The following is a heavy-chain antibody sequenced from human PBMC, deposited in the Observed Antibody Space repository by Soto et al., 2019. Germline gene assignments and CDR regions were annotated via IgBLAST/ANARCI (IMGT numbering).Heavy chain of an antibody. V-gene: IGHV3-74*01. CDR1: GFTFSDYW. CDR2: INDNGAIT. CDR3: ARGRKYDVLTGYNDY. Sequence: EVELLESGGGLVQPGGSLRLSCEASGFTFSDYWMHWVRQVPGGGLVWVARINDNGAITRYVDSVKGRFTVSRDNANSTMFLQMTSLTAEDTAIYYCARGRKYDVLTGYNDYWGQGTLVTVSS. D-gene: IGHD3-9*01. J-gene: IGHJ4*02.